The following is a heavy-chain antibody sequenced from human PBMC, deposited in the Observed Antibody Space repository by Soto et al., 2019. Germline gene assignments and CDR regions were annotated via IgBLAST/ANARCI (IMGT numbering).Heavy chain of an antibody. D-gene: IGHD1-20*01. V-gene: IGHV3-73*01. CDR3: SRITGTTDGGY. Sequence: GSLRLSCAASGFTFSGSAMHWVRQASGKGLEWVGRIRSKANSYATAYAASVKGRFTISRDDSKNTAYLQMNSLKTEDMAVYYCSRITGTTDGGYWGQGTLVTVSS. CDR2: IRSKANSYAT. CDR1: GFTFSGSA. J-gene: IGHJ4*02.